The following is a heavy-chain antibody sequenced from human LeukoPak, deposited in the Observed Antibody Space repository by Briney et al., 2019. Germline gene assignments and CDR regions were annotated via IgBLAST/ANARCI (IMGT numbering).Heavy chain of an antibody. CDR2: INPSGGST. V-gene: IGHV1-46*01. CDR3: ARPDFDEMASHPYDL. CDR1: GYTFTSYY. D-gene: IGHD5-24*01. Sequence: ASVKVSCKASGYTFTSYYMHWVRQAPGQGLEWMGIINPSGGSTSYAQKFQGRVTMTRDTSISTAYMELSRLRSDDTAVYYCARPDFDEMASHPYDLWGRGTLVTVSS. J-gene: IGHJ2*01.